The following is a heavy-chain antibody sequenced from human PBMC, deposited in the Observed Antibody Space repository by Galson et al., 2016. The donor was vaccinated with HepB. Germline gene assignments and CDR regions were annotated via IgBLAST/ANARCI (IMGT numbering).Heavy chain of an antibody. J-gene: IGHJ6*02. CDR3: ARESARSSGWEHLYYYGMDV. V-gene: IGHV3-33*03. D-gene: IGHD6-25*01. CDR1: GFTFRTHA. CDR2: IWYSGKSK. Sequence: SLRLSCAASGFTFRTHAMHWVRQAPGKGLEWVALIWYSGKSKFYSDSVRGRFTISRDNSRKTVFLEMNSLGIEDTGRYYCARESARSSGWEHLYYYGMDVWGRGTTVIVSS.